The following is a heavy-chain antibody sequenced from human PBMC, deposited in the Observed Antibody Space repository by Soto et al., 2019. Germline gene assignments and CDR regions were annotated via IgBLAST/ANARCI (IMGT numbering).Heavy chain of an antibody. V-gene: IGHV3-13*01. CDR1: GFTFSSYD. CDR3: PRGADGFDY. D-gene: IGHD3-16*01. J-gene: IGHJ4*02. Sequence: EVHLVESGGDLVQPGGSLRLSCAASGFTFSSYDFHWVRQPTGKGLEGVSGIGTAGDTYYAGSVKGRFSMSRENAKNSLYLPMNSLRVGDTAVYYCPRGADGFDYWGQGTLVTVSS. CDR2: IGTAGDT.